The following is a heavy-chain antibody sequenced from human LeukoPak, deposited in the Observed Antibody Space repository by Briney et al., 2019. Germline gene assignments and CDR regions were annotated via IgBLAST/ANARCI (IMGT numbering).Heavy chain of an antibody. V-gene: IGHV3-30*02. CDR1: GFTFSSSG. D-gene: IGHD5-12*01. CDR2: IWYDGTNK. CDR3: AKDRLRLALNPYNAFDI. J-gene: IGHJ3*02. Sequence: PGGSLRLXCAASGFTFSSSGMHWVRQAPGKGLEWVAFIWYDGTNKYYADSVKGRFTISRDNSKNTLYLQMNSLRAEDTAAYYCAKDRLRLALNPYNAFDIWGQGTMVTVSS.